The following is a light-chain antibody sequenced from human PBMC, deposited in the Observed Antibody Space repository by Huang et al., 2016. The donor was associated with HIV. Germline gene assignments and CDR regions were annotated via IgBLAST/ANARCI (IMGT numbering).Light chain of an antibody. Sequence: EIVMTQSPATLSVSPGERATLSCRASQSVSSSLAWYQQKPGQAPRLLIYGASTRATGIPARVSGSGSGTEFTLTISSLQSEDFAVYYCQQYNNWPLTFGPGTKVDIK. CDR2: GAS. CDR3: QQYNNWPLT. V-gene: IGKV3-15*01. CDR1: QSVSSS. J-gene: IGKJ3*01.